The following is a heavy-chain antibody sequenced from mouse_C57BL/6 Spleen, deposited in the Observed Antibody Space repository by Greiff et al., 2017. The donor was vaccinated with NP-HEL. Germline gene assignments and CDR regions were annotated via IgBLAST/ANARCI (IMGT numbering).Heavy chain of an antibody. J-gene: IGHJ2*01. CDR2: IWWDDDK. CDR1: GFSLSTFGMG. Sequence: QVQLKESGPGILQPSQTLSLTCSFSGFSLSTFGMGVGWIRQPSGKGLEWLAHIWWDDDKYYNPALKSRLTISKDTSKNQVFLKIANVDTADTATYYCARMRYGSSYEYYFDYWGQGTTLTVSS. CDR3: ARMRYGSSYEYYFDY. V-gene: IGHV8-8*01. D-gene: IGHD1-1*01.